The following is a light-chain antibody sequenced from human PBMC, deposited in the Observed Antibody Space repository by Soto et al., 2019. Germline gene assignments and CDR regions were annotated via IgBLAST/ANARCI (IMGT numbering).Light chain of an antibody. Sequence: AIQMTQSPSSLSTSVGDRVTISCRASQGIRNDLGWYQQKPGKAPKLLIYAASILQSGVPSRFSGSGSGTDFTLTISSLQPEDFATYYCLQDYDYPLSFGVGTKVQIK. V-gene: IGKV1-6*01. CDR3: LQDYDYPLS. J-gene: IGKJ4*01. CDR1: QGIRND. CDR2: AAS.